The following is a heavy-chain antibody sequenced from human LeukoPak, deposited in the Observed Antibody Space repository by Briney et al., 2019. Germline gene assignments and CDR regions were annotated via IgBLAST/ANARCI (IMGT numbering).Heavy chain of an antibody. D-gene: IGHD1-1*01. J-gene: IGHJ4*02. CDR3: ARDRGTWNDDGFDY. CDR2: IYYNGNS. V-gene: IGHV4-59*12. CDR1: GDSISGYY. Sequence: SETLSLTCAVSGDSISGYYWSWIRQPPGKGLEWIGFIYYNGNSNYNPSLKGRVTMSVDTSKNQFSLKLSSVTAADTAVYYCARDRGTWNDDGFDYWGQGTLVTVSS.